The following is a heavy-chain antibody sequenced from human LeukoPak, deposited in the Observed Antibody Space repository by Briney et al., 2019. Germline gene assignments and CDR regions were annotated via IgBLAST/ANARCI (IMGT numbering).Heavy chain of an antibody. CDR1: GYTFTSYY. J-gene: IGHJ3*02. D-gene: IGHD3-10*01. CDR2: INPSGGST. Sequence: VASVKVSCKASGYTFTSYYMHWVRQAPGQGLEWMGIINPSGGSTSYAQKFQGRVAMTRDTSTSTVYMELSSLRSEDTAVYYCAGPYNWNLIPMVRGVTDNAFDIWGQGTMVTVSS. CDR3: AGPYNWNLIPMVRGVTDNAFDI. V-gene: IGHV1-46*01.